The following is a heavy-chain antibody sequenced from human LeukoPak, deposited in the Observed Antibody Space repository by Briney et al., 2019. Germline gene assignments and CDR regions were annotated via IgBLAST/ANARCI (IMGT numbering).Heavy chain of an antibody. CDR1: GGSISSYN. CDR2: IYYSGST. Sequence: PSETLSLTCTISGGSISSYNWGWIRQPPGKGLEWIGYIYYSGSTNYNPSLKSRVTISVDTSKNQFSLKLSSVTAADTAVYYCARDEGNGHDYWGQGTLVTVSS. V-gene: IGHV4-59*01. J-gene: IGHJ4*02. CDR3: ARDEGNGHDY.